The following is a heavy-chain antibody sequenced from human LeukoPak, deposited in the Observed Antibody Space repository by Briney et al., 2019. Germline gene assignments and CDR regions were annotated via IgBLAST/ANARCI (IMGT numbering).Heavy chain of an antibody. Sequence: ASVKVSCKASGYTFTDYYMQWVRQAPGQGLEWMGWINPNSGGTNYAQKFQGRVTMTRDTSTSTAYMELRSLRSDDTAVYYCASQGGDPDYFDYWGQGTLVTVSS. CDR3: ASQGGDPDYFDY. J-gene: IGHJ4*02. V-gene: IGHV1-2*02. D-gene: IGHD3-16*01. CDR2: INPNSGGT. CDR1: GYTFTDYY.